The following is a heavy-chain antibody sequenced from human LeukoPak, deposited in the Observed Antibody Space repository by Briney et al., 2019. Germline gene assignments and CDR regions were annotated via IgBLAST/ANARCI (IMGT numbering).Heavy chain of an antibody. CDR2: IYYSGST. D-gene: IGHD6-19*01. J-gene: IGHJ4*02. CDR1: GGSISSSSYY. V-gene: IGHV4-39*01. CDR3: ARHKGGAVAMIDY. Sequence: SETLSLTCTVSGGSISSSSYYWGWIRQPPGKGVEWIGSIYYSGSTYYNPSLKSRVTISVDTSKNQFSLKLSSVTAADTAVYYCARHKGGAVAMIDYWGQGTLVTVSS.